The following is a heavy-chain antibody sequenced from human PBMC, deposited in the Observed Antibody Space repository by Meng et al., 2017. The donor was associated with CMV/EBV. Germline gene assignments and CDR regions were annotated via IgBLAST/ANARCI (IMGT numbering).Heavy chain of an antibody. CDR2: IYYSGFT. D-gene: IGHD1-26*01. CDR1: GGPISSSSYY. CDR3: ARNPLKAHLGWELTNFDY. J-gene: IGHJ4*02. Sequence: ADTLSLTFTLPGGPISSSSYYWGWIRQPPGKGLEWLGSIYYSGFTYYNPSLKSRVTISVDTSKNQFSLKLSSVTAADTAVYYCARNPLKAHLGWELTNFDYWGQGTLVTVSS. V-gene: IGHV4-39*07.